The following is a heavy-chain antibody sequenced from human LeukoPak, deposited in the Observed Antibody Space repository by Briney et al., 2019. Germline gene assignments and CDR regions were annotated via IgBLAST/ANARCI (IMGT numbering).Heavy chain of an antibody. CDR3: ARHVGISF. CDR2: IREDGTEK. Sequence: GGSLRLSCTASGFTSSGAWMTWVRQAPGKGLEWVANIREDGTEKNYVDSVKGRFTISRDNAKNSLFLQMSNLRDDDTAIYYCARHVGISFWGQGTLVTVSS. J-gene: IGHJ4*02. CDR1: GFTSSGAW. D-gene: IGHD7-27*01. V-gene: IGHV3-7*01.